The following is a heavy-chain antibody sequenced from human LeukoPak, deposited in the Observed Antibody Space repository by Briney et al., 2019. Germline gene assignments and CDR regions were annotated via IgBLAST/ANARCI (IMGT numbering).Heavy chain of an antibody. CDR2: IYPGDSDT. Sequence: GESLKIFCRGSGYSFTSYWIGWVRQMPGKGLEWMGIIYPGDSDTRYSPSLEGQVTISVDKSISTAYLQWSSLKASDTAMYYCARHEGYCSSTSCYIYFQDWGQGTLVTVSS. D-gene: IGHD2-2*02. CDR3: ARHEGYCSSTSCYIYFQD. V-gene: IGHV5-51*01. J-gene: IGHJ1*01. CDR1: GYSFTSYW.